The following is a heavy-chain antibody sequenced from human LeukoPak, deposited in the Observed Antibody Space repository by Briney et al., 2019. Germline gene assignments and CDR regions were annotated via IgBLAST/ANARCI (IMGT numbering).Heavy chain of an antibody. CDR2: MNPNSGNT. D-gene: IGHD3-10*01. CDR1: GCTFTSYD. J-gene: IGHJ5*02. Sequence: ASVKVSCKASGCTFTSYDINWVRQATGQGLEWMGWMNPNSGNTGYAQKFQGRVTITRNTSISTAYMELSSLRSEDTAVYYCARAPRITMVRGVIYWFDPWGQGTLVTVSS. CDR3: ARAPRITMVRGVIYWFDP. V-gene: IGHV1-8*03.